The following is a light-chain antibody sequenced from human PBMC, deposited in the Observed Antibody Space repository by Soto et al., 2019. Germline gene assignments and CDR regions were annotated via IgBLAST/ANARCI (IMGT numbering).Light chain of an antibody. CDR1: QSVRSNF. CDR3: QQYGSALQT. CDR2: GAS. Sequence: EIVLTQSPGTLSLSPGERATLSCRASQSVRSNFLAWYQQRPGQAPRLRIYGASSRATDIPDRFSGSGSGTDFTLIISRLEPEDCAVYYCQQYGSALQTFGQGTKVEIK. V-gene: IGKV3-20*01. J-gene: IGKJ1*01.